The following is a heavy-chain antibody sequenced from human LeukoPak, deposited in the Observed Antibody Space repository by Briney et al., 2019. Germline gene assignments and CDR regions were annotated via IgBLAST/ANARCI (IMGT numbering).Heavy chain of an antibody. CDR1: GFTFRNYA. D-gene: IGHD5-12*01. Sequence: GGSLRLSCAASGFTFRNYAMHWVRQAPGKGLEWVATLTYDGSDKDYADSVKGRFTISRDNSKNTLYLQMNGLRAEDTAVYYCARDKEGYSGYDYYFDYWGQGTLVTVSS. J-gene: IGHJ4*02. CDR3: ARDKEGYSGYDYYFDY. V-gene: IGHV3-30-3*01. CDR2: LTYDGSDK.